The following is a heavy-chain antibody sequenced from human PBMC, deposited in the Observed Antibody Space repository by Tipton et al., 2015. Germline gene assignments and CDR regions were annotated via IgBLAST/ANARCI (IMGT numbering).Heavy chain of an antibody. V-gene: IGHV5-51*01. D-gene: IGHD1-26*01. Sequence: QLVQSGAEVKKPGESLKISCKASGYSFTTYWIAWVRQMPGKGLEWMGIIYPDDSDTRYSPSFRGQVTISADRSINTAYLEWSSLKASDTAMYHCARLDSGSYGYWGQGTLVTVSS. CDR3: ARLDSGSYGY. J-gene: IGHJ4*02. CDR2: IYPDDSDT. CDR1: GYSFTTYW.